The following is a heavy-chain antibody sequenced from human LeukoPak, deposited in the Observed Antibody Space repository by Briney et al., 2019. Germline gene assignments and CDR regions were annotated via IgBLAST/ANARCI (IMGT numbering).Heavy chain of an antibody. V-gene: IGHV4-34*01. CDR3: AREGGLRYFDWLFDYFDY. CDR1: GGSFSGYY. J-gene: IGHJ4*02. D-gene: IGHD3-9*01. CDR2: INHSGST. Sequence: PSETLSLTCAVYGGSFSGYYWCWIRQPPGKGLEWIGEINHSGSTNYNPSLKSRVTISVDTSKNQFSLKLSSVTAADTAVYYCAREGGLRYFDWLFDYFDYWGQGTLVTVSS.